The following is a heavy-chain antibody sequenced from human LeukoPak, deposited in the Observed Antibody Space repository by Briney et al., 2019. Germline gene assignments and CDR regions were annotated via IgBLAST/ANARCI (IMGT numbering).Heavy chain of an antibody. CDR2: IYYSGST. V-gene: IGHV4-39*01. Sequence: SSETLSLTCTVSGGSISSSSYYWGWIRQPPGKGLEWIGSIYYSGSTYYNPSLKSRVTISVDTSKNQFSLKLSSVTAADTAVYYCARGRWTRHFDYWGQGTLVTVSS. J-gene: IGHJ4*02. CDR1: GGSISSSSYY. D-gene: IGHD4-23*01. CDR3: ARGRWTRHFDY.